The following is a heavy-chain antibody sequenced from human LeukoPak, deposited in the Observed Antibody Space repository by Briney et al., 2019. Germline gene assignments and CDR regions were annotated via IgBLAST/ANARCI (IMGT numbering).Heavy chain of an antibody. D-gene: IGHD6-19*01. CDR1: GFTFSSYW. J-gene: IGHJ4*02. Sequence: GGSLALSCAASGFTFSSYWMSWVRQAPGKGLEWVANIKQDGSEKYYVDSVKGRFTISRDNAKNSLYLQMNNLRAEDTAVYYCARIRRGWSQNWDYWGQGTLVTVSS. CDR2: IKQDGSEK. V-gene: IGHV3-7*01. CDR3: ARIRRGWSQNWDY.